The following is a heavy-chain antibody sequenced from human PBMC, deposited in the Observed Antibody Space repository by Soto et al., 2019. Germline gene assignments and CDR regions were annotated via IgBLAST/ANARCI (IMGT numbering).Heavy chain of an antibody. CDR2: INAGNGNT. Sequence: WASVKGSCKASGYTFTIYCMHWVRQAPGQRLEWMGWINAGNGNTKYSQKFQGRVTITRDTSASTAYMELSSLRSEDTAVYYCARGLGGARTYFDYWGQGTLVSVSS. D-gene: IGHD3-10*01. CDR3: ARGLGGARTYFDY. CDR1: GYTFTIYC. J-gene: IGHJ4*02. V-gene: IGHV1-3*01.